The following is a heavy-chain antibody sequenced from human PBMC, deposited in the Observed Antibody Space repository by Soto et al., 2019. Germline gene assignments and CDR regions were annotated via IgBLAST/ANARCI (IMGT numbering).Heavy chain of an antibody. CDR2: IIPIFGTA. Sequence: SVKVSCKAAGGAFSSYPISWGRQAPGQGLEWMGGIIPIFGTANYAQKFQGRVTITADESTSTAYMELSSLRSEDTAVYYCARNRLRLGESPARRYGMDVWGQGTTVTVSS. V-gene: IGHV1-69*13. CDR1: GGAFSSYP. D-gene: IGHD3-16*01. CDR3: ARNRLRLGESPARRYGMDV. J-gene: IGHJ6*02.